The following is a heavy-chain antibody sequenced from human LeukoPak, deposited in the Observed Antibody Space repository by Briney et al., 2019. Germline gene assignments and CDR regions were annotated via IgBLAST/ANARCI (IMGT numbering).Heavy chain of an antibody. V-gene: IGHV3-20*04. CDR3: ARAGCSSTSCFAYFDY. CDR2: FNWNGGRT. J-gene: IGHJ4*02. CDR1: GFTFDDYG. D-gene: IGHD2-2*01. Sequence: GGSLRLSCAASGFTFDDYGMSWVRQAPGKGLEWVSCFNWNGGRTGYADSVKGRFTISRDNAKNSLYLQMNSLRAEDTALYYCARAGCSSTSCFAYFDYWGQGTLVTVSS.